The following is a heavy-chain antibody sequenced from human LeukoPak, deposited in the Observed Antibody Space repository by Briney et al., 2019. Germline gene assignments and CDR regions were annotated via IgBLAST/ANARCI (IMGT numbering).Heavy chain of an antibody. J-gene: IGHJ4*02. Sequence: GGSLRLSCAAPGFTFSTYAIHWVRQAPGKGRGWVAVISFDGVNTFYADSVKGRFTISRDNSKNTLYRQMDSLRAEDTAVSHCARDAYRCDSSGCFHYFDYWGQGTLVTVSS. V-gene: IGHV3-30*14. CDR2: ISFDGVNT. CDR3: ARDAYRCDSSGCFHYFDY. D-gene: IGHD3-22*01. CDR1: GFTFSTYA.